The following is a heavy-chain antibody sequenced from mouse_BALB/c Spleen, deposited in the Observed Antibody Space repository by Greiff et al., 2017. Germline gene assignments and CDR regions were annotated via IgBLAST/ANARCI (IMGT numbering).Heavy chain of an antibody. Sequence: EVKLMESGGGLVKPGGSLKLSCAASGFAFSSYDMSWVRQTPEKRLEWVAYISSGGGSTYYPDTVKGRFTISRDNAKNTLYLQMSSLKSEDTAMYYCARLYYGYDRSAMDYWGQGTSVTVSS. CDR1: GFAFSSYD. CDR2: ISSGGGST. V-gene: IGHV5-12-1*01. J-gene: IGHJ4*01. D-gene: IGHD2-2*01. CDR3: ARLYYGYDRSAMDY.